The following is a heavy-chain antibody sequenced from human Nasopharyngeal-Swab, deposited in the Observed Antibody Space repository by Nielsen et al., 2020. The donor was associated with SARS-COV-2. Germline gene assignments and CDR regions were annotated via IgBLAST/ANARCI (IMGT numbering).Heavy chain of an antibody. J-gene: IGHJ6*02. CDR3: AREERGVTLEGGYYYYGMDV. Sequence: ASVKVSCKASGYTFTSYAMNWVRQAPGQGLEWMGWINTNTGNQTYAQGFTGRFVFSLDTSVSTAYLQISSLKAEYTAVYYCAREERGVTLEGGYYYYGMDVWGQGTTVTVSS. D-gene: IGHD3-10*01. CDR1: GYTFTSYA. CDR2: INTNTGNQ. V-gene: IGHV7-4-1*02.